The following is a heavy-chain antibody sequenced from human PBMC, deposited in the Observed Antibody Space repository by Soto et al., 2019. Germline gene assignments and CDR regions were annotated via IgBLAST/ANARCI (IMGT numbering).Heavy chain of an antibody. CDR1: GYTFTSYG. V-gene: IGHV1-18*01. CDR3: ASQLGIFGLVRGPHFDY. D-gene: IGHD3-3*01. J-gene: IGHJ4*02. CDR2: INPNNGNT. Sequence: ASVKVSCKASGYTFTSYGISWVRQAPGQGLEWMGIINPNNGNTNYAQKFQGRVTMTRDTSTSTVYMELSSLRSEDTAVYYCASQLGIFGLVRGPHFDYWXQGTLVTVSS.